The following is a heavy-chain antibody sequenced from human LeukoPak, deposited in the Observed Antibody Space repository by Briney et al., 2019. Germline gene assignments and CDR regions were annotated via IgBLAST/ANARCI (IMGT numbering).Heavy chain of an antibody. CDR3: ARASGDYDSSGYYVQRPSGEFDY. CDR1: GYTFTGYY. Sequence: GASVKVSCKASGYTFTGYYMHWVRQAPGQGLEWMGWINPNSGGTNYAQKFQGRVTMTRDTSISTAYMELSRLRSDDTAVYYCARASGDYDSSGYYVQRPSGEFDYWGQGTLVTVSS. CDR2: INPNSGGT. V-gene: IGHV1-2*02. J-gene: IGHJ4*02. D-gene: IGHD3-22*01.